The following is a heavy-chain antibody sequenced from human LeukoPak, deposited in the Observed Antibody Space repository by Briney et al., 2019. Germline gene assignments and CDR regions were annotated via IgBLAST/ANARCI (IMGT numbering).Heavy chain of an antibody. J-gene: IGHJ5*02. CDR3: ARVREPEFWSGYFSWFDP. CDR1: GCSIISYY. V-gene: IGHV4-59*01. Sequence: PSGTLSLTCTVSGCSIISYYWSGIGQPRWKGLDWMGYIYYSGSTNYNPYLKSRVTISVGNSNNKFSLKLSSVTDADTDVYYCARVREPEFWSGYFSWFDPWGQGTLVTVSS. CDR2: IYYSGST. D-gene: IGHD3-3*01.